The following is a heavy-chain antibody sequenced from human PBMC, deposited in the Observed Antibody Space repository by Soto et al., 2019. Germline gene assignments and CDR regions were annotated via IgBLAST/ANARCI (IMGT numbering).Heavy chain of an antibody. D-gene: IGHD3-3*01. CDR1: GFSLSTSGMC. V-gene: IGHV2-70*11. CDR3: ARITTKPSGYDFWSGYHPGDYYYYYMDV. CDR2: IDWDDDK. Sequence: ESGPTLVNPTQTLTLTCTFSGFSLSTSGMCVSWIRQPPGKALEWLARIDWDDDKYYSTSLKTRLTISKDTSKNQVVLTMTNMDPVDTATYYCARITTKPSGYDFWSGYHPGDYYYYYMDVWGKGTTVTVSS. J-gene: IGHJ6*03.